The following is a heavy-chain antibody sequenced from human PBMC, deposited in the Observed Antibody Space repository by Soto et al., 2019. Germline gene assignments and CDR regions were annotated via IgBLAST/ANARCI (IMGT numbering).Heavy chain of an antibody. CDR1: GASISSYY. CDR2: IYLGGSI. J-gene: IGHJ5*02. CDR3: ARAYYDTKGDSLDP. V-gene: IGHV4-59*01. D-gene: IGHD3-16*01. Sequence: QVQLQESGPGLVKPSETLSLTCSVSGASISSYYYTWIRQTPGKGLEWIGYIYLGGSIHYNPSLKSRVIISGDTSTNPFSVRLSFVTAADTAVYYCARAYYDTKGDSLDPWGLVTLFTVSS.